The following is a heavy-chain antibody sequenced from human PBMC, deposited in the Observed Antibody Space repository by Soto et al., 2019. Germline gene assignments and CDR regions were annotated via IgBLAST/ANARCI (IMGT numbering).Heavy chain of an antibody. V-gene: IGHV4-39*01. CDR1: GGSITSSFY. Sequence: QLQLQESGPGLVKPSETLSLSCTVSGGSITSSFYWGWIRQPPGKGLEWIGSIYGTGNTYYNPSLQGRVTISADTSMNQFSLNLISVPAADTAVYYCRSSSRYSTDVWGQGATVTVSS. CDR2: IYGTGNT. J-gene: IGHJ6*02. CDR3: RSSSRYSTDV. D-gene: IGHD6-13*01.